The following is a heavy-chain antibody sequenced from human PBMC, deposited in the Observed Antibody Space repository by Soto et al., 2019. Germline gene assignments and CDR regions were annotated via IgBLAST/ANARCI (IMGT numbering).Heavy chain of an antibody. V-gene: IGHV3-33*01. CDR2: IWNDGSNI. CDR3: ATLVDRENRDY. CDR1: GFTFSRYG. D-gene: IGHD1-26*01. Sequence: QVQMVESGGGVVQPGRSLTLSCAASGFTFSRYGMHWVRQAPGKGLEWVAVIWNDGSNIYYADSVKGRFTISRDNSKNTLYLQMNSRRADDTAIYYCATLVDRENRDYWGQGTLVTVSS. J-gene: IGHJ4*02.